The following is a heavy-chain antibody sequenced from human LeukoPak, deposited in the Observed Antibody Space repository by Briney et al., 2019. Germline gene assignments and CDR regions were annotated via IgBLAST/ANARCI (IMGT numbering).Heavy chain of an antibody. CDR3: AREGGDIAAAGTPGFIDY. CDR2: IYTSGST. V-gene: IGHV4-4*07. D-gene: IGHD6-13*01. Sequence: PSETLSLTCTVSGGSISSYYWSWIRQPAGKGLEWIGRIYTSGSTNYNPSLKSRVTMSVDTSKNQFSLKLSSVTAADTAVYYCAREGGDIAAAGTPGFIDYWGQGTLVTVSS. CDR1: GGSISSYY. J-gene: IGHJ4*02.